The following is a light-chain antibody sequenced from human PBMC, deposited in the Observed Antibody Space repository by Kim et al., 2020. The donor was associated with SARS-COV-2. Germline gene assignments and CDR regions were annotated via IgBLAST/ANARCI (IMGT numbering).Light chain of an antibody. CDR3: QQYRYYSNT. V-gene: IGKV1-5*03. CDR2: MTS. J-gene: IGKJ2*01. CDR1: QSLDDW. Sequence: DIQMTQSPSTLSANVGDRVIITCRASQSLDDWLAWYQHKPGKAPKLLIYMTSSLESGVPSRFSGSGFGTEFTLTISSLQPDEFATDYWQQYRYYSNTFGPGTKVEIK.